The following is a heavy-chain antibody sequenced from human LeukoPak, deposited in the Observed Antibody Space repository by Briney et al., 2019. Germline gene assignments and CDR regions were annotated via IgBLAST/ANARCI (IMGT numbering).Heavy chain of an antibody. CDR2: INPSGGST. Sequence: GASVKVSCKASGGTFSSYAISWVRQAPGQGLEWMGIINPSGGSTSYAQKFQGRVTMTRDMSTSTVYMELSSLRSEDTAVYYCASQRAYGSGSYYNGGNFDYWGQGTLVTVSS. J-gene: IGHJ4*02. D-gene: IGHD3-10*01. CDR1: GGTFSSYA. CDR3: ASQRAYGSGSYYNGGNFDY. V-gene: IGHV1-46*01.